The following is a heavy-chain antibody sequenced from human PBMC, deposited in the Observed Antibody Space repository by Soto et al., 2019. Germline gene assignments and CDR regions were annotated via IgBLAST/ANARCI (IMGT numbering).Heavy chain of an antibody. Sequence: LPETLSLTCTVSGGSISSYYWSWIRQPPGKGLEWIGYIYYSGSTNYNPSLKSRVTISVDTSKNQFSLKLSSVTAADTAVYYCARQYDFWSRYNWFDPWGQGTLVTVYS. V-gene: IGHV4-59*08. CDR1: GGSISSYY. J-gene: IGHJ5*02. CDR2: IYYSGST. D-gene: IGHD3-3*01. CDR3: ARQYDFWSRYNWFDP.